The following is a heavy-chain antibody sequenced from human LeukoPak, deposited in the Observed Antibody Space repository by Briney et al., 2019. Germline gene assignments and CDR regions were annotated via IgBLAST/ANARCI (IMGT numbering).Heavy chain of an antibody. J-gene: IGHJ3*02. V-gene: IGHV4-39*07. CDR3: ARGYAFDI. CDR1: GGSISSSSYY. D-gene: IGHD5-18*01. Sequence: SETLSLTCTVSGGSISSSSYYWGWIRQPPGKGLEWIGKINHSGSTNYNPSLKSRVTISIDTSKNQFSLKLSSVTAADTAVYYCARGYAFDIWGQGTMVTVSS. CDR2: INHSGST.